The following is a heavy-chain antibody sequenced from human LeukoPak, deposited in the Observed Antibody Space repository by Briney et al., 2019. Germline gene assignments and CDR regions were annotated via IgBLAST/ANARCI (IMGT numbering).Heavy chain of an antibody. Sequence: PGGSLRLSCAASGFTFSSYSMNWVRQAPGKGLEWVSSISSSSSYIYYADSVKGRFTISRDNAKNSLYLQMNSLRAEDTAVYYCAKDRLHQEYYFDYWGQGTLVTVSS. J-gene: IGHJ4*02. V-gene: IGHV3-21*01. D-gene: IGHD4-11*01. CDR3: AKDRLHQEYYFDY. CDR1: GFTFSSYS. CDR2: ISSSSSYI.